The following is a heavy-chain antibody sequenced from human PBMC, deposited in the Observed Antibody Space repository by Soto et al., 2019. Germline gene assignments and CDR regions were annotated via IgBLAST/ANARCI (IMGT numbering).Heavy chain of an antibody. CDR1: GGTFSSYT. Sequence: QVQLVHSGAKVKKPGSPVKVSCKASGGTFSSYTISWVGQAPGQGLEWMGRIIPIIGIANYAQKFQGRVTITADKSTSTAYMELSSLRSEDTAVYYCAREVVTIFGVVPHYYYRDVWGKGTTVTVSS. CDR2: IIPIIGIA. CDR3: AREVVTIFGVVPHYYYRDV. J-gene: IGHJ6*03. V-gene: IGHV1-69*04. D-gene: IGHD3-3*01.